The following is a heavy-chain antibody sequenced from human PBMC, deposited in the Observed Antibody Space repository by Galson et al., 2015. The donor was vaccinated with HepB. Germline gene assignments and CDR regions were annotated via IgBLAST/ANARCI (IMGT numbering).Heavy chain of an antibody. CDR1: GFTVSSNY. CDR2: IYSGTST. Sequence: SLRLSCAASGFTVSSNYMSWVRQAPGKGLEWVSVIYSGTSTYYADSVKGRFTIFRDNSKNTLYLQMNSLRAEEPAVYYCARGVQRGAIILWGQGTLVTVSS. D-gene: IGHD3-10*01. V-gene: IGHV3-66*01. CDR3: ARGVQRGAIIL. J-gene: IGHJ4*02.